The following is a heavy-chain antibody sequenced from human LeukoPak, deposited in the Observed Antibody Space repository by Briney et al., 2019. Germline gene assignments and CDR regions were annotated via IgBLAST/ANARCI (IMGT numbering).Heavy chain of an antibody. J-gene: IGHJ4*01. Sequence: GGSLRLSCAASEFNFSGSDMSWVRQVPGKGLEWVSTMRSSGDLTYYADSVKGRFTISRDNSRNTLHLQMNSLRAEDTAVYYCAKKGSSSWQLYFDCWGQGTLVTVSS. CDR3: AKKGSSSWQLYFDC. V-gene: IGHV3-23*01. CDR1: EFNFSGSD. CDR2: MRSSGDLT. D-gene: IGHD6-13*01.